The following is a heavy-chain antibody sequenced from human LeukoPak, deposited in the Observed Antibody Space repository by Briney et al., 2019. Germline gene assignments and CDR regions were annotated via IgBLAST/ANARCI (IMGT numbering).Heavy chain of an antibody. V-gene: IGHV1-18*01. D-gene: IGHD3-10*02. J-gene: IGHJ4*02. CDR3: ARARDSYVRGILVLLEFDY. Sequence: ASVKVSCKASGYTFTNYGITWVRQAPGQGLEWMGWIGAYNANTHYAQKVQGRVTMTTDTSTRTAYMELRSLRSDDTAVYYWARARDSYVRGILVLLEFDYWGQGSLVTVSS. CDR2: IGAYNANT. CDR1: GYTFTNYG.